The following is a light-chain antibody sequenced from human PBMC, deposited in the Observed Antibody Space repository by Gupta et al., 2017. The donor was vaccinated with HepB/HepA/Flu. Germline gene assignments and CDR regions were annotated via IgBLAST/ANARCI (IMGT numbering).Light chain of an antibody. V-gene: IGKV1-33*01. CDR1: QDISHY. CDR3: HEYDNFPLT. CDR2: DVS. Sequence: DIQMTQSPSSLSASVGDRVTITCQASQDISHYLNWYQQKPGKAPKLLIYDVSDLGTGVPSRFSGSASGTDFRFTISSLQPKDITTYYIHEYDNFPLTFGGGTKVEIK. J-gene: IGKJ4*01.